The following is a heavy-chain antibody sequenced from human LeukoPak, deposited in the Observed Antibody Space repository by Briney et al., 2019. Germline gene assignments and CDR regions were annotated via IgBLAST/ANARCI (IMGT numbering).Heavy chain of an antibody. D-gene: IGHD3-16*02. Sequence: ASMKVSCKASGYTFTSYDINWVRQATGQGLEWMGWMNPNSGNTGYAQKFQGRVTMTRNTSISTAYMELSSLRSEDTAVYYCARGRGITFGGVIVSSWFDPWGQGTLVTVSS. J-gene: IGHJ5*02. CDR2: MNPNSGNT. CDR1: GYTFTSYD. V-gene: IGHV1-8*01. CDR3: ARGRGITFGGVIVSSWFDP.